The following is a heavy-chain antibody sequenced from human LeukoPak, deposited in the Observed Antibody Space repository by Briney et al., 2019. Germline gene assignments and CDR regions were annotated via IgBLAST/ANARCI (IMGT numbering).Heavy chain of an antibody. J-gene: IGHJ4*02. CDR1: GFTFSSYE. V-gene: IGHV3-48*03. CDR3: ASGNYYDSSGYYPPLCH. Sequence: GGSLRLSCAASGFTFSSYEMNWVRQAPGKGPEWVSYITSSGSTIYYADSVKGRFTISRDNAKNSLYLQMNSLRAEDTAVYYCASGNYYDSSGYYPPLCHWGQGTLVTVSS. D-gene: IGHD3-22*01. CDR2: ITSSGSTI.